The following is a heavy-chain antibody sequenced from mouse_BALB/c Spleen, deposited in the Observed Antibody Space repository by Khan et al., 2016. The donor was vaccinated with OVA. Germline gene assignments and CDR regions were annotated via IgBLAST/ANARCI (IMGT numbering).Heavy chain of an antibody. V-gene: IGHV5-9-3*01. CDR1: GFTFSKYA. Sequence: EVELVESGGDLGKPGDSLKLSCTASGFTFSKYAMSWVRQTPEKRLEWVATISSGGGTYIYYPDSVKGRFTIFRDNAKNSLYLQMSSLRSEDTAMYYCSRVYFGYFDYWGPGTTLTVSS. J-gene: IGHJ2*01. CDR3: SRVYFGYFDY. D-gene: IGHD1-1*01. CDR2: ISSGGGTYI.